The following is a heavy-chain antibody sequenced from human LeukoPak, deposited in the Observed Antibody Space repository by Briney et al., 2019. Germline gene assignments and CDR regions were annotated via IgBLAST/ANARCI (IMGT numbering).Heavy chain of an antibody. CDR3: ARDYYYYGSGSYYTNDY. J-gene: IGHJ4*02. CDR1: GYTFTSYY. Sequence: ASVKVSCKASGYTFTSYYMHWVRQAPGQGLEWMGIINPSGGSTSYAQKFQSRVTMTRDTSTSTVYMELSSLRSEDTAVYYCARDYYYYGSGSYYTNDYWGQGTLVTVSS. V-gene: IGHV1-46*01. CDR2: INPSGGST. D-gene: IGHD3-10*01.